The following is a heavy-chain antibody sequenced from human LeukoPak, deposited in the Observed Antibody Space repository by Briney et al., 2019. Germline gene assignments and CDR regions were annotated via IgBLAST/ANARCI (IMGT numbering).Heavy chain of an antibody. J-gene: IGHJ3*02. Sequence: GGSLRLSCAASGFTFSSYEMNWVRRAPGKGLEWVSYIDGRGSTIYYADSVKGRFTVSRDNVKNSLYLQMNSLRAEDTAVYYCARVAVTATGAFDIWGQGTMVTVSS. D-gene: IGHD6-19*01. CDR2: IDGRGSTI. CDR1: GFTFSSYE. V-gene: IGHV3-48*03. CDR3: ARVAVTATGAFDI.